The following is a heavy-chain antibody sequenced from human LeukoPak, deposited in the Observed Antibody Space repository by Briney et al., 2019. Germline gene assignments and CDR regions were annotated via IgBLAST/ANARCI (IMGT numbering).Heavy chain of an antibody. J-gene: IGHJ6*03. D-gene: IGHD6-19*01. V-gene: IGHV3-21*04. CDR2: ISSSSSHI. CDR3: ARDLRYSSGWSASGMDV. CDR1: GFNFRGYG. Sequence: GGSLRLSRAASGFNFRGYGMHWVRQAPGRGLEWVSSISSSSSHIYYADSVKGRFTISRDNSKNTLYLQMNSLRAEDTAVYYCARDLRYSSGWSASGMDVWGKGTTVTISS.